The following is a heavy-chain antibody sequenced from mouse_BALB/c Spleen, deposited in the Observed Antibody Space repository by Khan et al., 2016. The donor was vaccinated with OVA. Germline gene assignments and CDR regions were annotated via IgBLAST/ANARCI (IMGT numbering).Heavy chain of an antibody. J-gene: IGHJ4*01. D-gene: IGHD2-10*01. CDR2: INTYTGEP. CDR1: GHTFTKFG. Sequence: LVESGPEVKKPGETVKISCKASGHTFTKFGMNWVKQAPGKGLKWMGWINTYTGEPTYADYFNGRFAFSLETSASTAYLQINNLKNEDTATYFCARPPYFSYVLDNWGQGTSVTVSS. CDR3: ARPPYFSYVLDN. V-gene: IGHV9-3-1*01.